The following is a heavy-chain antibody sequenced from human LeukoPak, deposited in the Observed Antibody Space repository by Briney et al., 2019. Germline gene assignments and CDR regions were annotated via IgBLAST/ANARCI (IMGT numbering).Heavy chain of an antibody. D-gene: IGHD2-21*02. CDR1: GFTFSNYF. J-gene: IGHJ3*02. V-gene: IGHV3-30-3*01. CDR3: ARERQDTVIHSGAFDI. CDR2: IASDGSHT. Sequence: PGGSLRLSCAASGFTFSNYFMHWVRQAPGKGQEWVADIASDGSHTFYVESVKGRFTISRDNSKNTLYLQMNSLGPEDTAVYFCARERQDTVIHSGAFDIWGQGTMVTVSS.